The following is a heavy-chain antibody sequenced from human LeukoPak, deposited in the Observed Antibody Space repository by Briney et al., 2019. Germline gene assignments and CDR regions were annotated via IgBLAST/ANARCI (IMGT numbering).Heavy chain of an antibody. D-gene: IGHD4-17*01. CDR1: GGTFSSYA. CDR2: IIPIFGTA. CDR3: ARDQGYGDYPSYWYFDL. J-gene: IGHJ2*01. V-gene: IGHV1-69*05. Sequence: SVKVSCKXSGGTFSSYAISWVRQAPGQGLEWMGRIIPIFGTANYAQKFQGRVTITTDESTSTAYMELSSLRSEDTAVYYCARDQGYGDYPSYWYFDLWGRGTLVTVSS.